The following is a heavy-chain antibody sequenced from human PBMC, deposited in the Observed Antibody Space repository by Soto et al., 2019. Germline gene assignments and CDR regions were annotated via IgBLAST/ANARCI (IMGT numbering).Heavy chain of an antibody. V-gene: IGHV4-59*12. J-gene: IGHJ4*02. CDR1: GGSISPYY. CDR2: IYYGGTS. D-gene: IGHD1-1*01. CDR3: ARTSTSGTLFDY. Sequence: SETLSLTCTVSGGSISPYYWSWIRQPPGKGLEWVGYIYYGGTSSYNPSLKSRVTIALETSKSQISLRLTSVTAADTALYSCARTSTSGTLFDYWGQGSLVTVSS.